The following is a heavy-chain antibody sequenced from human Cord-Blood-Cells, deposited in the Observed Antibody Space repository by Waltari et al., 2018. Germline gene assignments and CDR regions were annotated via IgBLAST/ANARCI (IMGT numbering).Heavy chain of an antibody. V-gene: IGHV4-34*01. CDR2: INHRGST. CDR1: GGSFSGYY. J-gene: IGHJ4*02. CDR3: ARGLRGGRNGGY. Sequence: QVQLQQWGAGLLKPSETLSLTCAVYGGSFSGYYWSWIRQPPGKGLEWIGEINHRGSTNYNPSLKSRVTISVDTSKNQFSLKLSSVTAADTAVYYCARGLRGGRNGGYWGQGTLVTVSS. D-gene: IGHD3-16*01.